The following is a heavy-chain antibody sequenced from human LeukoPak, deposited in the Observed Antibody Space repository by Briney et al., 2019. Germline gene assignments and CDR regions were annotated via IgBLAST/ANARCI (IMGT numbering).Heavy chain of an antibody. V-gene: IGHV3-7*01. CDR1: GFTFSSYW. CDR2: IKQDGSEK. CDR3: ARLGGRLGPPGY. Sequence: GGSLRLSCAASGFTFSSYWMSWVRQAPGKGLEWVANIKQDGSEKYYVDSVTGRFTISRDNAKNLLYLQMNSLRAEDPAVYYCARLGGRLGPPGYWGQGTLVTVSS. J-gene: IGHJ4*02.